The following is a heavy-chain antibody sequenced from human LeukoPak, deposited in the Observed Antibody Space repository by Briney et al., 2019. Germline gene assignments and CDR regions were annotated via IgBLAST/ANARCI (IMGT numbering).Heavy chain of an antibody. CDR1: GYTFTGYY. CDR3: ARNWNCVGHQDC. D-gene: IGHD1-7*01. CDR2: INPNSGGT. Sequence: ASVKVSCKASGYTFTGYYMHWVRQAPGQGLEWMGWINPNSGGTNYAQKFQGRVTMTRDTSISTAYMELSRLRSDDTAVYYCARNWNCVGHQDCWGQGTLVTVSS. V-gene: IGHV1-2*02. J-gene: IGHJ4*02.